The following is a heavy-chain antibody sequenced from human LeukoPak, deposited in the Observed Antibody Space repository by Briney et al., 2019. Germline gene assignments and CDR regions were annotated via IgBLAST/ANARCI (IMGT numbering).Heavy chain of an antibody. CDR2: IYYSGST. CDR1: GGSISSGGYY. V-gene: IGHV4-61*08. CDR3: ARGDDYGGILFDY. Sequence: PSETLSLTCTVSGGSISSGGYYWSWIRQPPGKGLEWIGYIYYSGSTNYNPSLKSRVTISVDTSKNQFSLKLSSVTAADTAVYYCARGDDYGGILFDYWGQGTLVTVSS. D-gene: IGHD4-23*01. J-gene: IGHJ4*02.